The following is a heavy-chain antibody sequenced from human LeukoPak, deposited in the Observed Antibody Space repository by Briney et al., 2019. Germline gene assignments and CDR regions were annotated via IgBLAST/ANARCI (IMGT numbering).Heavy chain of an antibody. Sequence: GGALRLSCAASGFTFSSYGMHWVRQAPGKGLEGVAVIWYDGSNKYYGDSVKGRFTISRDNSKKTLYLQMNSLRVEDTAVCYCARGDGYNDAEYLQHWGQGPLVTVS. CDR1: GFTFSSYG. CDR2: IWYDGSNK. V-gene: IGHV3-33*01. J-gene: IGHJ1*01. D-gene: IGHD5-24*01. CDR3: ARGDGYNDAEYLQH.